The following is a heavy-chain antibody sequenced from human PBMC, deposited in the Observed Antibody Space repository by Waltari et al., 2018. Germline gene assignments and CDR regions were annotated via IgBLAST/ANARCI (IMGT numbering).Heavy chain of an antibody. J-gene: IGHJ6*02. Sequence: QVYLVESGGGVGQPGGSRRLSCVASGFSFNSYGMHWVRQAPGKGLEWVAFIRYDGSSKFYAHSVKGRFTISRDNSESTVVLQMNKLREEDTAVYYCAKDWVMAAEGTGGYYYGMDVWGRGTTVTVSS. D-gene: IGHD6-13*01. CDR2: IRYDGSSK. CDR3: AKDWVMAAEGTGGYYYGMDV. V-gene: IGHV3-30*02. CDR1: GFSFNSYG.